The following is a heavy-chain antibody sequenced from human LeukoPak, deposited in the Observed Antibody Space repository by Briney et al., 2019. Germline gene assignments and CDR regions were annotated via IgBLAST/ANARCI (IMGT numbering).Heavy chain of an antibody. V-gene: IGHV3-33*06. J-gene: IGHJ4*02. Sequence: GGSLRLSCAASGFTFSSYGMHWFRQAPGKGLEWVAVIWYDGSNKYYADSVKGRFTISRDNSKNTLHLQMNSLRAEDTAVYYCAKDYSGYDLFDYWGQGTLVTVSS. CDR2: IWYDGSNK. D-gene: IGHD5-12*01. CDR3: AKDYSGYDLFDY. CDR1: GFTFSSYG.